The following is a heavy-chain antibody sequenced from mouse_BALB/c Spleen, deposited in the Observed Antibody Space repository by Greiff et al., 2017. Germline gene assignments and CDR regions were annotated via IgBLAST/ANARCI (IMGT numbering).Heavy chain of an antibody. CDR2: INPSNGRT. V-gene: IGHV1S81*02. Sequence: QVQLQQPGAELVKPGASVKLSCKASGYTFTSYWMHWVKQRPGQGLEWIGEINPSNGRTNYNEKFKSKATLTVDKSSSTAYMQLSSLTSEDSAVYYCARCPDYCWYFDVWGAGTTVTVSS. CDR1: GYTFTSYW. D-gene: IGHD2-4*01. J-gene: IGHJ1*01. CDR3: ARCPDYCWYFDV.